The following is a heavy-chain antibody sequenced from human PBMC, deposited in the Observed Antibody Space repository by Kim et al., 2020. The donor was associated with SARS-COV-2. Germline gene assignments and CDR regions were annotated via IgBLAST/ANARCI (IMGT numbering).Heavy chain of an antibody. CDR3: ARDLSYGSGVDAFDI. Sequence: SETLSLTCTVSGGSISSGSYYWSWIRQPAGKGLEWIGRIYTSGSTNYNPSLKSRVTISVDTSKNQFSLKLSSVTAADTAVYYCARDLSYGSGVDAFDIWGQGTMVTVSS. J-gene: IGHJ3*02. CDR2: IYTSGST. D-gene: IGHD3-10*01. CDR1: GGSISSGSYY. V-gene: IGHV4-61*02.